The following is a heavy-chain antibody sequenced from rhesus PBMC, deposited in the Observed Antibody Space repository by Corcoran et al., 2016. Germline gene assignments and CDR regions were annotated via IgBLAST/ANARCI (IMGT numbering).Heavy chain of an antibody. J-gene: IGHJ2*01. D-gene: IGHD5-42*01. CDR3: ARVGSSWSEWDTVGTEWYFDL. CDR2: SYGSGGSN. Sequence: QVQLQESGPGLVKPSETLSLTCAVSGYSISSGYYWGWIRQSPGKGPEGIGSSYGSGGSNYLNPSLKSRVTLSVDTSKNQFSLKLSSVTAADTAVYYCARVGSSWSEWDTVGTEWYFDLWGPGTPITISS. CDR1: GYSISSGYY. V-gene: IGHV4S14*01.